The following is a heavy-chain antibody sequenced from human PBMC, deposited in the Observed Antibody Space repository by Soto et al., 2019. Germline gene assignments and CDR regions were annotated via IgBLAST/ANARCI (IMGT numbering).Heavy chain of an antibody. CDR1: GGSISSGDYY. CDR3: ARQGYCSSTSCYGKVWFDP. CDR2: IYYSGGT. J-gene: IGHJ5*02. Sequence: TLSLTCTVSGGSISSGDYYWSWIRQPPGKGLEWIGYIYYSGGTYYNPSLKSRVTISVDTSKNQFSLKLSSVTAADTAVYYCARQGYCSSTSCYGKVWFDPWGQGTLVTVSS. D-gene: IGHD2-2*01. V-gene: IGHV4-30-4*01.